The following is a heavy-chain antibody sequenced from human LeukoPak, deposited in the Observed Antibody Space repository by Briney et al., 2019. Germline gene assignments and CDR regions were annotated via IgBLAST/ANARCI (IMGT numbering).Heavy chain of an antibody. CDR2: INLDGSEI. Sequence: GGSLRLSCEASGFVFGHSWMSWVRQAPGKGLEWVANINLDGSEINYLDSLTGRLTISRDNAKDSVYLQMNGLRAEDTAVYFCVRDRGYSTFDYWGQGTLVTVSS. CDR3: VRDRGYSTFDY. D-gene: IGHD3-22*01. CDR1: GFVFGHSW. J-gene: IGHJ4*02. V-gene: IGHV3-7*03.